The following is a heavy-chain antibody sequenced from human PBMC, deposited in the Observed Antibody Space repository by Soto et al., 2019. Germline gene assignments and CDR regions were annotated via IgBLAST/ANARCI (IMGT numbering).Heavy chain of an antibody. CDR2: IRSKANSYAT. CDR3: TRQNYDILTGYLYYYYGMDV. V-gene: IGHV3-73*01. CDR1: GFTFSGSA. D-gene: IGHD3-9*01. J-gene: IGHJ6*01. Sequence: GGSLRLSCAASGFTFSGSAMHWVRQASGKGLEWVGRIRSKANSYATAYAASVKGRFTISRDDSKNTAYLQMNSLKTEDTAVYYCTRQNYDILTGYLYYYYGMDVWGQGTTVTVSP.